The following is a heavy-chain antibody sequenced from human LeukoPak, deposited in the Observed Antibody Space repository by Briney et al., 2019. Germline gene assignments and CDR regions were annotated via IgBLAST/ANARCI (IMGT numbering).Heavy chain of an antibody. V-gene: IGHV3-74*01. CDR2: INSEGSST. J-gene: IGHJ4*02. Sequence: QPGGSLRLSCAASGFTFSNYWMHWVGQAPGKGLVGVSRINSEGSSTSYADSVTGRFTICRDHAKNTRYLKIKSLRAEDTAVYYCAREAAAGGGYIDYWGQGTLVTVSS. D-gene: IGHD6-13*01. CDR1: GFTFSNYW. CDR3: AREAAAGGGYIDY.